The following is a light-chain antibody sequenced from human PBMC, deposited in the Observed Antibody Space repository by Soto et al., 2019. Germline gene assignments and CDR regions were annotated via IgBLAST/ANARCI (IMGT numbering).Light chain of an antibody. CDR3: QQYGSSPSWT. V-gene: IGKV3-20*01. J-gene: IGKJ1*01. CDR1: HTVSSS. Sequence: EIVMTQSPATLSVSPGERATLSCRASHTVSSSLAWYQQKPGQAPRLLIYGASSRATGIPDRFSGSGSGTDFTLTISRLEPEDFAVYYCQQYGSSPSWTFGQGTKVDIK. CDR2: GAS.